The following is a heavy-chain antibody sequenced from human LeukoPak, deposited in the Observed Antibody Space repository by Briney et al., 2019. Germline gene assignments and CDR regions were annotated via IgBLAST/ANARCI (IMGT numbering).Heavy chain of an antibody. Sequence: SETLSLTCTVSGGSISSSSYYWGWIRQPPGKGLEWVGSIYYSGSTYYNPSLKSRVTISVDTSKNQFSLKLSSVTAADTAVYYCATNGAVAGSLPEKLDAFDIWGQGTMVTVSS. J-gene: IGHJ3*02. CDR2: IYYSGST. CDR3: ATNGAVAGSLPEKLDAFDI. D-gene: IGHD6-19*01. CDR1: GGSISSSSYY. V-gene: IGHV4-39*07.